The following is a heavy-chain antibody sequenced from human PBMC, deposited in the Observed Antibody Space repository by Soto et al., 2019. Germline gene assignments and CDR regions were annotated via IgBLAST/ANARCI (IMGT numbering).Heavy chain of an antibody. V-gene: IGHV3-9*01. CDR1: GFNFDDYG. Sequence: GGSLRLSCAASGFNFDDYGMHWVRQAPGKGLEWVSGISYYSGSIGYADSVKGRFTISRDNAKNSLYLQMNSLRAEDTALFYCAKSMGGTANGMDVWGQGTTVTVSS. D-gene: IGHD2-15*01. J-gene: IGHJ6*02. CDR3: AKSMGGTANGMDV. CDR2: ISYYSGSI.